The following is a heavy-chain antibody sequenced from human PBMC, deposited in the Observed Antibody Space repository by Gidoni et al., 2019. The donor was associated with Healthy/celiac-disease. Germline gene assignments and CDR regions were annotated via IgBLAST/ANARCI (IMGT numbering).Heavy chain of an antibody. CDR2: IRYDGSNK. V-gene: IGHV3-30*02. CDR3: AKVGSSGWYYFDY. D-gene: IGHD6-19*01. CDR1: GFTFSSYG. J-gene: IGHJ4*02. Sequence: QVQLVESGGGVVQPGGSLRLSCAASGFTFSSYGMHWVRQAPGKGLEWVAFIRYDGSNKYYADSVKGRFTISRDNSKNTLYLQMNSLRAEDTAVYYCAKVGSSGWYYFDYWGQGTLVTVSS.